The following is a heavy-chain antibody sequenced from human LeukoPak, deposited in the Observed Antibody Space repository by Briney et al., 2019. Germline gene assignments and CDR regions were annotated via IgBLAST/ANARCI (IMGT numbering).Heavy chain of an antibody. CDR1: GFTFSSYA. Sequence: GGSLRLSCAASGFTFSSYAMTWVRQAPGKGLEWVAVISYDGSNKYYADSVKGRFTISRDNSKNTLYLQMNSLRAEDTAVYYCARSNSGYDWGSAFDYWGQGTLVTVSS. CDR3: ARSNSGYDWGSAFDY. J-gene: IGHJ4*02. D-gene: IGHD5-12*01. CDR2: ISYDGSNK. V-gene: IGHV3-30-3*01.